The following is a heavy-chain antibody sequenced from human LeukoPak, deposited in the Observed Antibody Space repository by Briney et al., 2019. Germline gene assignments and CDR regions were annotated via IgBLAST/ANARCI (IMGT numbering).Heavy chain of an antibody. D-gene: IGHD1-26*01. CDR2: ISSSSSTI. CDR3: ARDASPPVGGYDGNGPNWFDP. J-gene: IGHJ5*02. V-gene: IGHV3-48*01. CDR1: GFTFSSYS. Sequence: GGSLRLSCAASGFTFSSYSMNWVRQAPGKGLEWVSYISSSSSTIYYADSVKGRFTISRDNAKNSLYLQMNSLRAEDTAVYYCARDASPPVGGYDGNGPNWFDPWGQGTLVTVSS.